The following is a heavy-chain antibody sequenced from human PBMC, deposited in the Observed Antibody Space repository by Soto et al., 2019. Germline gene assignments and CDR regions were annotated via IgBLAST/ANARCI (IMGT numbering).Heavy chain of an antibody. CDR3: AREGRDYYDTYYFDY. Sequence: ASVKVSCKASGGTFSSYAISWVRQAPGQGLEWMGGIIPIFGTANYAQKFQGRVTITADESTSTAYMELSSLRSEDMAVYYCAREGRDYYDTYYFDYWGQGTLVTVSS. CDR2: IIPIFGTA. CDR1: GGTFSSYA. V-gene: IGHV1-69*13. J-gene: IGHJ4*02. D-gene: IGHD3-22*01.